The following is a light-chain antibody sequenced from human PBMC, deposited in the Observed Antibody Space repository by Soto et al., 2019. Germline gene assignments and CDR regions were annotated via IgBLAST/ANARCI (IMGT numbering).Light chain of an antibody. CDR1: SSNIGAGYD. J-gene: IGLJ1*01. CDR2: GNS. V-gene: IGLV1-40*01. CDR3: QSYDSSRWV. Sequence: QSVLTQPPSVSGAPGQRVTISCTGSSSNIGAGYDVHWYQQLPGTAPKLLIYGNSNRPSGVPDRFSGSKSGTSASLAITGLQAEDEADYYCQSYDSSRWVFGTGTKLTVL.